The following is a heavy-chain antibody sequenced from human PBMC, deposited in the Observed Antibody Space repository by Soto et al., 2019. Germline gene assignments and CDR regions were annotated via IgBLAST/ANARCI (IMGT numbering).Heavy chain of an antibody. CDR2: IWYDGSNK. J-gene: IGHJ4*02. V-gene: IGHV3-33*01. CDR3: ARDQRSFDY. Sequence: QVQLVESGGGVVQPGRSLRLSCAASGFTFSSYGMHWVRQAPGKGLEWVAVIWYDGSNKYYADSVKGRFTISRDNSKNTLYLQINSLRAEDTAVYYCARDQRSFDYWGQGTLVTVSS. CDR1: GFTFSSYG.